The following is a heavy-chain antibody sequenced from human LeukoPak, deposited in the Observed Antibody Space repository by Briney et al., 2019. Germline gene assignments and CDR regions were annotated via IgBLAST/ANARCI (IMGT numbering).Heavy chain of an antibody. Sequence: GGSLRLSLLATGFTFSSYAMSGVGQAPGKGRDGVSAVSGSGGSTFYADSVEGRFTIARDNSKNTLYLQMNSLRAEDTAVYYCAKEAPNGGSYDYWGHGTLVTVSS. CDR3: AKEAPNGGSYDY. J-gene: IGHJ4*01. D-gene: IGHD1-26*01. V-gene: IGHV3-23*01. CDR2: VSGSGGST. CDR1: GFTFSSYA.